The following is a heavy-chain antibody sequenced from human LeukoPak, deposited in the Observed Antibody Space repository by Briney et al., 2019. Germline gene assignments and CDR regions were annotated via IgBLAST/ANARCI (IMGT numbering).Heavy chain of an antibody. J-gene: IGHJ4*02. CDR3: ATVYVFSTYYFDY. CDR2: ISTSGYSI. Sequence: KTGGSLRLSCSSSGFTFSDYYMSWVRQAPGKGLEWVSYISTSGYSIYYAGSVKGRFTISRDNAKNSLYLQMNSLRAEDTAVYYCATVYVFSTYYFDYWGQGTLVTVSS. CDR1: GFTFSDYY. V-gene: IGHV3-11*01. D-gene: IGHD3-9*01.